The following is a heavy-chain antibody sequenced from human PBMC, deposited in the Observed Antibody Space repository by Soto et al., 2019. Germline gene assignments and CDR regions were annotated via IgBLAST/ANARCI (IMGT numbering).Heavy chain of an antibody. D-gene: IGHD3-10*01. CDR1: GGSFSGYY. CDR3: AGGRNYYYYGGRNPSLEY. Sequence: SETLSLTCAVYGGSFSGYYWSWIRQPPGKGLEWIGEINHSGSTNYNPSLKSRVTISVDTSKNQFSLKLSSVTAADTAVYYCAGGRNYYYYGGRNPSLEYWGQGTLVTVSS. V-gene: IGHV4-34*01. J-gene: IGHJ4*02. CDR2: INHSGST.